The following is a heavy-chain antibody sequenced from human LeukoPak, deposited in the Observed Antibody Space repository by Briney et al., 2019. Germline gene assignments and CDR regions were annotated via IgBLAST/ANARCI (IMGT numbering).Heavy chain of an antibody. CDR1: GGSFSGYY. CDR3: ARDRARYGSGIFDY. J-gene: IGHJ4*02. Sequence: PSETLSLTCAVYGGSFSGYYWSWIRQPPGKGLEWIGEINHSGSTNYNPSLKSRVTISVDTSKNQFSLKLSSVTAADTAVYYCARDRARYGSGIFDYWGQGTLVTVSS. CDR2: INHSGST. D-gene: IGHD3-10*01. V-gene: IGHV4-34*01.